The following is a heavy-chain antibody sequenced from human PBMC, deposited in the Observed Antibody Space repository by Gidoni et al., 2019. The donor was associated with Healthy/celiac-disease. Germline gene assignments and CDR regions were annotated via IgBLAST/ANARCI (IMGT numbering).Heavy chain of an antibody. CDR3: AGGLVVVVPAANNYYYYYMDV. V-gene: IGHV4-61*02. D-gene: IGHD2-2*01. CDR2: IYTSGST. Sequence: QVQLQESGPGLVKPSQTLSLTCTVPGGSISSGSYYWSWIRQPAGKGLEWIGRIYTSGSTNYNPSLKSRVTMSVDTSKNQFSLKLSSVTAADTAVYYCAGGLVVVVPAANNYYYYYMDVWGKGTTVTVSS. CDR1: GGSISSGSYY. J-gene: IGHJ6*03.